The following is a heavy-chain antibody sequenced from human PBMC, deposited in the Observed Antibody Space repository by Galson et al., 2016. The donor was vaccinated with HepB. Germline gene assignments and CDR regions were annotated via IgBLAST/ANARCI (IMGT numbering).Heavy chain of an antibody. D-gene: IGHD3-22*01. V-gene: IGHV1-46*01. CDR1: GYTFTSYY. Sequence: SVKVSCKASGYTFTSYYIHWVRQAPGQGLEWVGIINPSGGSTSYPQKFQGRLTLTRDTSTSTAYMELSSLRSEDTAVYYCARGADSSSYSYYYGMDVWGQATTVTVSS. CDR2: INPSGGST. CDR3: ARGADSSSYSYYYGMDV. J-gene: IGHJ6*02.